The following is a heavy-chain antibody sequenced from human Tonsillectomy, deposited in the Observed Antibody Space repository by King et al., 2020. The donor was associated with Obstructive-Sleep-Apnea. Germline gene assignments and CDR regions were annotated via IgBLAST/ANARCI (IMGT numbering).Heavy chain of an antibody. CDR1: GGSISSSRYY. CDR3: ALGRDILTEDAFDI. J-gene: IGHJ3*02. CDR2: IYYSGST. Sequence: QLQESGPGLVKPSETLSLTCTVSGGSISSSRYYWGWIRQPPGKGLEWIGNIYYSGSTYYNPSLKSRVTISVDTSKNQFSLKLSSVTAADTAVYYCALGRDILTEDAFDIWGQGTMVTVSS. D-gene: IGHD3-9*01. V-gene: IGHV4-39*07.